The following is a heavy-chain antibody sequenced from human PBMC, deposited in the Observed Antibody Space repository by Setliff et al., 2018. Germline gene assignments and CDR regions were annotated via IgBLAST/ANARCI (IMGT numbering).Heavy chain of an antibody. Sequence: TLSLTCAVYGASFSGTYCSWIRQSPGKGLEWIGEINHTGSPNWIGEINHSGSPNYNPSLKSRVTMSVDTSKNQFSLKLTPVTAADTAVCYCRVWVDMIEVDSWAQGTLVTVSS. V-gene: IGHV4-34*01. CDR1: GASFSGTY. CDR3: RVWVDMIEVDS. D-gene: IGHD3-22*01. J-gene: IGHJ4*02. CDR2: INHSGSP.